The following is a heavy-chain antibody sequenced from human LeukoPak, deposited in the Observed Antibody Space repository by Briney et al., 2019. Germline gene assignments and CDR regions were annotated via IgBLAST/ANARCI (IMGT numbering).Heavy chain of an antibody. J-gene: IGHJ4*02. Sequence: WVSLKISCKGSGYSFTSYWISWVRQMPGKGLEWMGRIDPSDSYTNYSPSFEGHVTISADKSISTAYLQWSSLKASDIATYYCARHYGAAGDFDYWGQGTLVTVSS. V-gene: IGHV5-10-1*01. D-gene: IGHD6-13*01. CDR1: GYSFTSYW. CDR2: IDPSDSYT. CDR3: ARHYGAAGDFDY.